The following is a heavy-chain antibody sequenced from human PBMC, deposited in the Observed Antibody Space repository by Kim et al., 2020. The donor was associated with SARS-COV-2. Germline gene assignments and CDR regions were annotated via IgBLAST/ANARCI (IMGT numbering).Heavy chain of an antibody. J-gene: IGHJ1*01. Sequence: VKGRFTISRDNAKNTLYMQMNSLRPEDTAVYYCARAGDYDIRGYYGFCHHWGQGALVTVSS. CDR3: ARAGDYDIRGYYGFCHH. V-gene: IGHV3-74*01. D-gene: IGHD3-22*01.